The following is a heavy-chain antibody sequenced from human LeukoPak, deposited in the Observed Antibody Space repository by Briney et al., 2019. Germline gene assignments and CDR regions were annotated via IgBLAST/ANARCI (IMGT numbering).Heavy chain of an antibody. D-gene: IGHD6-19*01. CDR3: ARELAVAGTVYYYYYGMDV. CDR2: IKQVGSEN. J-gene: IGHJ6*02. Sequence: GGSLSPSCAASGFPFSSYWMSWVRQAPGRGLEWVANIKQVGSENYYVHSVKGRFTISRDNAKNSLYLQMNSLRAEDTAVYSCARELAVAGTVYYYYYGMDVWGQGTTVTVSS. CDR1: GFPFSSYW. V-gene: IGHV3-7*01.